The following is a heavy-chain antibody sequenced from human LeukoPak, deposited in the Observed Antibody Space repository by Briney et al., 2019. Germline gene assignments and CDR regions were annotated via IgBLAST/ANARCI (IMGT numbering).Heavy chain of an antibody. D-gene: IGHD6-19*01. CDR3: AKARGTSGWFFDY. V-gene: IGHV3-23*01. J-gene: IGHJ4*02. CDR2: ISGGSGYT. CDR1: GFTFNNYA. Sequence: SGGSLRLSCAASGFTFNNYAMSWVRQAPGKGLEWVSAISGGSGYTYDTDSVKGRFTISRDNAKNTMYLQMNSLRAEDTAIYYCAKARGTSGWFFDYWGQGTLVTVSS.